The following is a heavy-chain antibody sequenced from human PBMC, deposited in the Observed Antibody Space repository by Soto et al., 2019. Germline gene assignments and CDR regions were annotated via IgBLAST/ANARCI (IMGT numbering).Heavy chain of an antibody. J-gene: IGHJ6*02. V-gene: IGHV3-53*01. CDR1: GFTVSSNY. CDR3: ARSVFVLRPDYYYGMDV. CDR2: IYSGGST. Sequence: EVQLVESGGGLIQPGGSLRLSCAASGFTVSSNYMSWVRQAPGKGLEWVSVIYSGGSTYYADSVKGRFTISRDNSKNTLYLQMNSLRAEDTAVYYCARSVFVLRPDYYYGMDVWGQGTTVTVSS. D-gene: IGHD2-8*01.